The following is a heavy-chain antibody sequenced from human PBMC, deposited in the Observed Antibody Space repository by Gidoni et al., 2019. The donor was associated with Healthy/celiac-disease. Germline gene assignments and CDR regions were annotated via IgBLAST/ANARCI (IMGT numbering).Heavy chain of an antibody. V-gene: IGHV4-38-2*02. Sequence: QVQLQESGPGLVKPSETLSLPCTVSGYSISSGYYWGWIRQPPGKGLEWIGSIYHSGSTYYNPSLKSRVTTSVDTSKNQFSLKLSSVTAADTAVYYCARLGYCSSTSCSRTLYYYYYMDVWGKGTTVTVSS. CDR2: IYHSGST. CDR1: GYSISSGYY. CDR3: ARLGYCSSTSCSRTLYYYYYMDV. J-gene: IGHJ6*03. D-gene: IGHD2-2*01.